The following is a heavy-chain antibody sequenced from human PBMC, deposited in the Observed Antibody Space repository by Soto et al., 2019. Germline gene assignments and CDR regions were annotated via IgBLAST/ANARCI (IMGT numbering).Heavy chain of an antibody. CDR2: IWYDGSNK. CDR3: XRDRTYSSSYSDI. V-gene: IGHV3-33*01. J-gene: IGHJ3*02. CDR1: GFTFSSYG. D-gene: IGHD6-13*01. Sequence: PGGSLRLSCAASGFTFSSYGMHWVRQAPGKGLEWVAVIWYDGSNKXXXXXXXXXXXXXXXXXXNTLYLQMNSLRAEDTAVYYCXRDRTYSSSYSDIWGQGTMVTVSS.